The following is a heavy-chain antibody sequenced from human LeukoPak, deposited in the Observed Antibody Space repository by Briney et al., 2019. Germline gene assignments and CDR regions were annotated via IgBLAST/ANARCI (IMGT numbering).Heavy chain of an antibody. CDR1: GGSISSGSYY. D-gene: IGHD3-22*01. J-gene: IGHJ4*02. CDR2: IYTSGST. CDR3: TTTYYYDSSGYSSFDY. Sequence: SETLSLTCTVSGGSISSGSYYWSWIRQPAGKGLEWIGRIYTSGSTNHNPSLKSRVTISVDTSKNQFSLKLSSVTAADTAVYYCTTTYYYDSSGYSSFDYWGQGTLVTVSS. V-gene: IGHV4-61*02.